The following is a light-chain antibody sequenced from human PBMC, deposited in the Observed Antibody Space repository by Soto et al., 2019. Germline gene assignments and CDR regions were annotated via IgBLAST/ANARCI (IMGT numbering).Light chain of an antibody. J-gene: IGLJ1*01. CDR1: SSNIGSNY. Sequence: QSVLTQTPSASGTPGQRVTISCSGSSSNIGSNYVYWYQQLPGTAPKLLIHRNNERPSAVPDRFSGSKSGTSASLAISGLRSEDDADYYCAAWDDSLSGRYVFGTGTKLTVL. CDR3: AAWDDSLSGRYV. V-gene: IGLV1-47*01. CDR2: RNN.